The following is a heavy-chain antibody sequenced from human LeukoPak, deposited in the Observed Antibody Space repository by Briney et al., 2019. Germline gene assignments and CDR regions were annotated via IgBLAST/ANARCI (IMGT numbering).Heavy chain of an antibody. CDR3: ARGRSGSYYGMDV. CDR1: GDSISSYY. J-gene: IGHJ6*02. Sequence: SETLSLTCTVSGDSISSYYWSWIRQPPGKGLEWIGYIYYSGSTNYNPSLKSRVTISVDTSKNQFSLKLSSVTAADTAVYYCARGRSGSYYGMDVWGQGTTVTVSS. CDR2: IYYSGST. D-gene: IGHD1-26*01. V-gene: IGHV4-59*01.